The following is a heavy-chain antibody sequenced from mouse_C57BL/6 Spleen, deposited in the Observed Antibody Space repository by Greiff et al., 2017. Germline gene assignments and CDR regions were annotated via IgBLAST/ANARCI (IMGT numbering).Heavy chain of an antibody. Sequence: EVKLVESGPVLVKPGASVKMSCKASGYTFTDYYMNWVKQSHGKSLEWIGVINPYNGGTSYNQKFKGKATLTVDKSSSTAYMELNRLTSEDSAVYYCAREGFYSEAYWGQGTLVTVSA. J-gene: IGHJ3*01. V-gene: IGHV1-19*01. CDR2: INPYNGGT. CDR1: GYTFTDYY. D-gene: IGHD2-1*01. CDR3: AREGFYSEAY.